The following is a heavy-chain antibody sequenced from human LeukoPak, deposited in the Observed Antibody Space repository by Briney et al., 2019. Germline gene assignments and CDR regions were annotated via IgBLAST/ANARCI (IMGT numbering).Heavy chain of an antibody. CDR3: ASSRDGFTRTGFDY. CDR1: GYSISSGYY. V-gene: IGHV4-38-2*01. J-gene: IGHJ4*02. D-gene: IGHD5-24*01. CDR2: IYHSGST. Sequence: PSETLSLTCAVSGYSISSGYYWGWIRQPPGKGLEWIGSIYHSGSTYYNPSLKSRVTISVDTSKNQFSLKLSSVTAADTAVYYCASSRDGFTRTGFDYWGQGTLVTVSS.